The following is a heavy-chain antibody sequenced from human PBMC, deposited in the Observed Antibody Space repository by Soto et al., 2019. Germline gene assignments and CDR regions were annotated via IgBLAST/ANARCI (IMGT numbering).Heavy chain of an antibody. CDR2: VYDSGTT. CDR3: ASRSMVGALAENYFDI. J-gene: IGHJ3*02. Sequence: PSETLSLTYTVSGGTISTSSYYWNWIRQPPGKGLEWIGSVYDSGTTYYNPSLNRRVTISVDTYNQFSLKLSSVTAADTAFYYCASRSMVGALAENYFDILREGIMVTVPS. CDR1: GGTISTSSYY. V-gene: IGHV4-39*01. D-gene: IGHD6-19*01.